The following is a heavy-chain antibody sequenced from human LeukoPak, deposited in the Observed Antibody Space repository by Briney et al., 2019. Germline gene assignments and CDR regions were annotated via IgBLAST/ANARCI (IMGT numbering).Heavy chain of an antibody. D-gene: IGHD3-9*01. CDR2: IKQGGSKK. J-gene: IGHJ3*02. CDR3: ARDRSYYDILTGYYIENDFDI. V-gene: IGHV3-7*01. CDR1: GFTFSSYW. Sequence: GGSLRLSCAASGFTFSSYWMSWVRQAPGKGLEWVADIKQGGSKKYYVDSVKGRFTISRYNAKSSLYLQMISLRAEGTAVYDCARDRSYYDILTGYYIENDFDIWGQGTMVTVSS.